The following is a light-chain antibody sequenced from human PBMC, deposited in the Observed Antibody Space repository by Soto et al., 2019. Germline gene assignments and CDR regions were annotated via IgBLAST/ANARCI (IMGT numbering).Light chain of an antibody. CDR2: AAS. J-gene: IGKJ1*01. V-gene: IGKV1-39*01. Sequence: DIQMTQSPSSLSASVGDGVTITCRASQSISSYLNWYQQKPGKATKLLIYAASSLQREVPSRFSGSLSETDFSLTISRLHPEFFATYHCQQCSSPSRAFPQGTKV. CDR3: QQCSSPSRA. CDR1: QSISSY.